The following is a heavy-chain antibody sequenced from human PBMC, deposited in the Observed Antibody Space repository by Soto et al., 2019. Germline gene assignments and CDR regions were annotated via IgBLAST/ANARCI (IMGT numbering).Heavy chain of an antibody. J-gene: IGHJ4*02. CDR1: GGSIRGGDYY. CDR2: IFYSGNS. D-gene: IGHD3-10*01. Sequence: QVQLQESGPGLVKPSQTLSLTCTVSGGSIRGGDYYWSWIRQHPGKGLEWIGYIFYSGNSFYNPSRKSGVTISVDTSQNQFSLQLSSVTAADPAIYYCARLSSLYYNSDYGGYYFDYWGQGTLVSVSS. CDR3: ARLSSLYYNSDYGGYYFDY. V-gene: IGHV4-31*03.